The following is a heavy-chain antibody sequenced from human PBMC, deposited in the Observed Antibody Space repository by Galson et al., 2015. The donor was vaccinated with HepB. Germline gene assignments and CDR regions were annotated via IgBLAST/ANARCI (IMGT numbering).Heavy chain of an antibody. CDR1: GFTFDDYA. J-gene: IGHJ4*02. Sequence: SLRLSCAASGFTFDDYAMHWVRQAPGKGLEWISYITWNGGSVGYEDSVKGRFTVSRDNAKNSLYLQMNSLRVEDTAFYYCAKEAFDSSGHYFEYFDSWGQGTLVTVPS. CDR3: AKEAFDSSGHYFEYFDS. V-gene: IGHV3-9*01. D-gene: IGHD3-22*01. CDR2: ITWNGGSV.